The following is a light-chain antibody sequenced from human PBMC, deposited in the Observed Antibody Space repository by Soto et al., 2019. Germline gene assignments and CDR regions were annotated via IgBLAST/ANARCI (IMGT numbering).Light chain of an antibody. V-gene: IGKV3-20*01. J-gene: IGKJ1*01. CDR2: GAS. CDR1: QSVSSSY. CDR3: QQYGSSPTT. Sequence: ILFRHSPGTPALSPGEKATLSYRASQSVSSSYLAWYQQKPGQAPRLLIYGASSRATGIPDRFSGSGSGTDFTLTISRLEPEDFAVYYCQQYGSSPTTFGQGTKVDIK.